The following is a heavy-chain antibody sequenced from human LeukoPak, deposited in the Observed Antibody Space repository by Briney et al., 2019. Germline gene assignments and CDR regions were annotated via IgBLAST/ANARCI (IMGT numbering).Heavy chain of an antibody. CDR2: ISGSGGST. Sequence: GGSLRLSCAASGFSFSSYALSWVRQAPGKGLEWVSTISGSGGSTYYADSVKGRFTISRDYSKNTLYLQMNSLRAEDTAVYYCAKDLGYCSGGNCYNAFDIWGQGTMVTVSS. V-gene: IGHV3-23*01. D-gene: IGHD2-15*01. J-gene: IGHJ3*02. CDR1: GFSFSSYA. CDR3: AKDLGYCSGGNCYNAFDI.